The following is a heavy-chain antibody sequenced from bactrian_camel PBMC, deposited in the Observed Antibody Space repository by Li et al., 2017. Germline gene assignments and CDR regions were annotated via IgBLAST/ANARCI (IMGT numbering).Heavy chain of an antibody. J-gene: IGHJ4*01. Sequence: DVQLVESGGGLVQPGGSLRLSCAASGFTFSSYAMSWVRQAPGKGLEWVSAINDGGGSTYYAPSVKGRFTISRDNAKSTLYLQLNSVKTEDTGMHYCAKDLGVVYTVAYDYWGQGTQVTVS. CDR1: GFTFSSYA. D-gene: IGHD2*01. CDR2: INDGGGST. CDR3: AKDLGVVYTVAYDY. V-gene: IGHV3S31*01.